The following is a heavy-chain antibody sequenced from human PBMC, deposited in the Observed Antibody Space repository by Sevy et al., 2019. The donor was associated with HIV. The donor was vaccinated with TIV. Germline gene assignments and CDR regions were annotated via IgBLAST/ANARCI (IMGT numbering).Heavy chain of an antibody. D-gene: IGHD6-19*01. CDR2: IYYSGST. Sequence: SETLSLTCTVSGGSVSRYYWSWIRQPPGKGLEWIGYIYYSGSTNYNPSLKSRVTISVDTSKNQFSLKLSSVTAADTAVYYCARVDSSGWYDVDYWGQGTLVTVSS. CDR1: GGSVSRYY. V-gene: IGHV4-59*02. J-gene: IGHJ4*02. CDR3: ARVDSSGWYDVDY.